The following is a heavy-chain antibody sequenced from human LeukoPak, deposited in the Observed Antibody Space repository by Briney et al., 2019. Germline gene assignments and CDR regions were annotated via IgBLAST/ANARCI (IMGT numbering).Heavy chain of an antibody. Sequence: SETLSLTCAVYGGSFSGYYWSWIRQPPGKGLEWIGEINHSGSTNYNPSLKSRVTISVDTSKNQFSLKLSSVTAADTAVYYCERARRYCSGGSCYYFDYWGQGTLVTVSS. J-gene: IGHJ4*02. CDR2: INHSGST. V-gene: IGHV4-34*01. CDR3: ERARRYCSGGSCYYFDY. D-gene: IGHD2-15*01. CDR1: GGSFSGYY.